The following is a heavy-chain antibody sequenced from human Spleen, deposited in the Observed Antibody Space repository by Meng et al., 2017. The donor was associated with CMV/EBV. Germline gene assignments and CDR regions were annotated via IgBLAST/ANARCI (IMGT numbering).Heavy chain of an antibody. CDR2: ISGSGGFT. D-gene: IGHD2-15*01. CDR3: ARAVAAATSY. J-gene: IGHJ4*02. V-gene: IGHV3-23*01. Sequence: GESLKISCAASGFSFSYYAMSWVRQAPGAGLEWVSIISGSGGFTYSADSVKGRFTISRDNSKNMVYLQMNSLRAEDTAVYYCARAVAAATSYWGQGTLVTVSS. CDR1: GFSFSYYA.